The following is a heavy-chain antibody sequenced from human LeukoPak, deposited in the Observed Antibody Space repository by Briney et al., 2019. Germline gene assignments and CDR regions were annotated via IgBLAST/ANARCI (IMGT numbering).Heavy chain of an antibody. CDR3: ARGGKATVVTM. Sequence: PSETLSLTCTVSGGSINSYYWSWVRQPAGKGLEWVGRVYFSGGTNYNPSLKSRVSMSVDTSKNQFSLKLTSVTAADTAVYYCARGGKATVVTMWGQGTLVSVP. CDR1: GGSINSYY. CDR2: VYFSGGT. D-gene: IGHD4-23*01. V-gene: IGHV4-4*07. J-gene: IGHJ4*02.